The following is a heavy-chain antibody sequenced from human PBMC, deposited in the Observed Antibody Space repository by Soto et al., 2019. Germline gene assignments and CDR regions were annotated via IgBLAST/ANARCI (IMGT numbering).Heavy chain of an antibody. CDR2: IYYSGST. D-gene: IGHD6-6*01. CDR1: GGSISSYY. V-gene: IGHV4-59*01. J-gene: IGHJ4*02. Sequence: SETLSLTCTVSGGSISSYYWSWIRQPPGKGLEWIGYIYYSGSTNYNPSLKSRVTISVDTSKNQFSLKLSSVTAADTAVYYCARAEYSSSPIDYRGQGTLVTVSS. CDR3: ARAEYSSSPIDY.